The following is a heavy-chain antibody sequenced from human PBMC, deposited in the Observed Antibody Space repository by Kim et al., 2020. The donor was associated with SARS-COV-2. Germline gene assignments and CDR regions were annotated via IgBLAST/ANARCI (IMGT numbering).Heavy chain of an antibody. CDR1: GGTFSSYA. CDR3: ARGGYSYGLYYFDY. V-gene: IGHV1-69*04. CDR2: IIPILGIA. Sequence: SVKVSCKASGGTFSSYAISWVRQAPGQGLEWMGRIIPILGIANYAQKFQGRFTITADKSTSTAYMELSSLRSEDTAVYYCARGGYSYGLYYFDYWGQGTLVTVSS. D-gene: IGHD5-18*01. J-gene: IGHJ4*02.